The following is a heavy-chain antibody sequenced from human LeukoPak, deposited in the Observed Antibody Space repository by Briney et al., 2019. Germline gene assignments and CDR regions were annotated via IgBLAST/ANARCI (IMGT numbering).Heavy chain of an antibody. CDR1: GYTLTGYY. CDR3: ARVGEDSSGYYPADY. J-gene: IGHJ4*02. CDR2: INPNSGGT. D-gene: IGHD3-22*01. V-gene: IGHV1-2*06. Sequence: ASVKVSCKASGYTLTGYYMHWVRQAPGQGLEWMGRINPNSGGTNYAQKFQGRVTMTRDTSISTAYMELSRLRSDDTAVYYCARVGEDSSGYYPADYWGQGTLVTVSS.